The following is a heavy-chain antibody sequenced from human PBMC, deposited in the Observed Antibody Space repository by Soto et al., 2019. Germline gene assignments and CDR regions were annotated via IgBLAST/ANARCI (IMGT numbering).Heavy chain of an antibody. CDR3: VRESKYDTSGYPPWFAP. V-gene: IGHV4-31*03. Sequence: QVQLQESGPGLVKPSQTLSLTCTVSVASISSGGYYWSWIRQHPGGGLAWIGYIYYSGSTSYNPSLKSRVNISVDTAKNQFSRKLGAVTDADTAVYYCVRESKYDTSGYPPWFAPWGQGTLVTVSS. D-gene: IGHD3-22*01. J-gene: IGHJ5*02. CDR1: VASISSGGYY. CDR2: IYYSGST.